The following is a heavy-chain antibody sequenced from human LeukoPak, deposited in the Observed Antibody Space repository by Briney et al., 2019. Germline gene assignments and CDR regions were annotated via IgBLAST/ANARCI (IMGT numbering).Heavy chain of an antibody. CDR1: GFTFSSYG. CDR3: ARDASYGPLGY. Sequence: GGSLRLSCAASGFTFSSYGMHWVRQAPGKGLEWVAVIWYDGSNKYYADSVKGRFTISRDNSKNTLYLQMNSLRAEDTAVYYCARDASYGPLGYWGQGTLVTVSS. V-gene: IGHV3-33*01. CDR2: IWYDGSNK. D-gene: IGHD3-10*01. J-gene: IGHJ4*02.